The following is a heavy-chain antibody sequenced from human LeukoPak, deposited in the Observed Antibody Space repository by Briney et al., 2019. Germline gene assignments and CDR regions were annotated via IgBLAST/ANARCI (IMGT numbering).Heavy chain of an antibody. Sequence: PSETPSLTCTVSGGSISNYYWSWIRQPPGKGLEWIGYIYYSGSTNYNTNYNPSLISRVTISVDTSKNQFSLKLSSVTAADTAVYYCARDSCRGGSCYYYYMDVWGKGTTVTISS. CDR2: IYYSGSTNYNT. V-gene: IGHV4-59*01. D-gene: IGHD2-15*01. J-gene: IGHJ6*03. CDR3: ARDSCRGGSCYYYYMDV. CDR1: GGSISNYY.